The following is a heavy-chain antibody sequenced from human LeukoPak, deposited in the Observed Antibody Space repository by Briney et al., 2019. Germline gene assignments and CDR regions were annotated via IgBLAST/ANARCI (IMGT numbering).Heavy chain of an antibody. CDR3: ARGGTRGYSPSDY. V-gene: IGHV3-7*01. J-gene: IGHJ4*02. D-gene: IGHD5-18*01. Sequence: GGSLRLSCAASGLSFNSYWMTWLRQVPGKGLEWVANTKQDGSEKYYVDSVKGRFTISRDNAKNSLFLQMNSLRAEDTAVYYCARGGTRGYSPSDYWGQGTLVTVSS. CDR1: GLSFNSYW. CDR2: TKQDGSEK.